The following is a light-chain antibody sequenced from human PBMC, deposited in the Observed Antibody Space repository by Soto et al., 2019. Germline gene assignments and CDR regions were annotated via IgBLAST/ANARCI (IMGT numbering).Light chain of an antibody. Sequence: QSLLSQPHSVSGTPGQEVTISCSGSGSDIGSNTVSWYQQVPGTAPKVLIYSNNQRPSGVPDRFFGSKAGTSASLTIIGLESEDEADYYCAAWDDSLNVPVLGGGTKLTVL. V-gene: IGLV1-44*01. CDR2: SNN. CDR1: GSDIGSNT. J-gene: IGLJ2*01. CDR3: AAWDDSLNVPV.